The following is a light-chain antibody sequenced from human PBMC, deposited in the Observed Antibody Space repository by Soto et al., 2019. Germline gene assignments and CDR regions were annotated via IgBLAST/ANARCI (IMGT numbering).Light chain of an antibody. V-gene: IGLV1-47*01. CDR1: SSNIGSNF. CDR3: AAWDDSLSGVV. CDR2: RNN. J-gene: IGLJ2*01. Sequence: QAVVTQPPSASGTPGQRVTISCSGSSSNIGSNFIYWYQQLPGTAPKLLIYRNNERPSGVPDRFSGSKSGTSASLAISGLRSEDEADYHCAAWDDSLSGVVFGGGTKVTVL.